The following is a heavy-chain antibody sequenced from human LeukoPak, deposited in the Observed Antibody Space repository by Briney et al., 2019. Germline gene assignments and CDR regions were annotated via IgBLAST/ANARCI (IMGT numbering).Heavy chain of an antibody. D-gene: IGHD3-16*01. CDR1: EYTFTNYD. Sequence: ASVQVSCKASEYTFTNYDINWVRQATGQGLEWMGWINPNSGNTGYTQKFQGRVTMTRNTSLSTAYMELTSLKSEDTAVYYCARGLGTYWGKDFLNWFDPWGQGTLVTVSS. J-gene: IGHJ5*02. V-gene: IGHV1-8*01. CDR3: ARGLGTYWGKDFLNWFDP. CDR2: INPNSGNT.